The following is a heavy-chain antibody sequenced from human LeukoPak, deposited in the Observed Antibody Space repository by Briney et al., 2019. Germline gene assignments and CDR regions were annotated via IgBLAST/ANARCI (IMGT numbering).Heavy chain of an antibody. D-gene: IGHD1-1*01. Sequence: GGSLRLSCAASGFTFSSYSMNWVRQAPGKGLEWVSYISSSSSTIYYADSVKGRFTISRDNVKNSLYLQMNSLRAEDTAVYYCARENDGDYFDYWGQGTLVTVSS. CDR3: ARENDGDYFDY. V-gene: IGHV3-48*01. CDR2: ISSSSSTI. CDR1: GFTFSSYS. J-gene: IGHJ4*02.